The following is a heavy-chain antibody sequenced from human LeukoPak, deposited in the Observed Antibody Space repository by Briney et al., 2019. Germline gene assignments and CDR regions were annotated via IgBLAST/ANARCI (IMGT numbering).Heavy chain of an antibody. CDR3: ARGAYSFIAAAGNFDY. J-gene: IGHJ4*02. CDR1: GGSFSGYY. D-gene: IGHD6-13*01. V-gene: IGHV4-34*01. CDR2: INHSGST. Sequence: ETLSLTCAVYGGSFSGYYWSWIRQPPGKGLEWIGEINHSGSTNYNPSLKSRVTISVDTSKNQFSLKLSSVTAADTAVYYCARGAYSFIAAAGNFDYWGQGTLVTVSS.